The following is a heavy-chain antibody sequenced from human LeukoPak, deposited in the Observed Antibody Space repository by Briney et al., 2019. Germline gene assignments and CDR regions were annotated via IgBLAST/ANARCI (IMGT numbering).Heavy chain of an antibody. CDR3: ARGPGGAFDF. CDR2: ISSSSSTI. CDR1: GFTFSSYG. V-gene: IGHV3-48*01. Sequence: GGSLRLSCAASGFTFSSYGMNWVRQAPGKGLEWVSYISSSSSTIYYADSAKGRFTISRDNAKNSLYLQINTLRAEDTAVYYCARGPGGAFDFWGQGAMVTVSS. D-gene: IGHD1-1*01. J-gene: IGHJ3*01.